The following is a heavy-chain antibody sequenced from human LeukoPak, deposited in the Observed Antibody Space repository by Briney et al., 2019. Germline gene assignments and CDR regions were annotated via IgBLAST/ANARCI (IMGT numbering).Heavy chain of an antibody. V-gene: IGHV4-30-2*01. D-gene: IGHD2-2*01. Sequence: SQTLSLTCDVSGVSISSGLYSWSWIRQPLGKGLEWIGYIYHTGSTYYNPSLKSRVTISVDTSKNQFSLRLSSVTAADTAVYYCARLQYCSGTSCYWFDPWGQGTLVTVSS. CDR3: ARLQYCSGTSCYWFDP. CDR1: GVSISSGLYS. J-gene: IGHJ5*02. CDR2: IYHTGST.